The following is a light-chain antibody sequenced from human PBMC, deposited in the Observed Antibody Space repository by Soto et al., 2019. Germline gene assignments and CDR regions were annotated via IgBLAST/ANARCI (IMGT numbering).Light chain of an antibody. V-gene: IGKV1-9*01. CDR3: QQLNSYPTT. Sequence: DIQLTQSPSFLSASVGDRVTITCRASQGISSYLAWYQQKPGKAPKLLIYAASTLQSGVPSRFSGSGSGTEFTLTISSLQPEDFATYYCQQLNSYPTTFGQGTKVEIQ. CDR2: AAS. CDR1: QGISSY. J-gene: IGKJ1*01.